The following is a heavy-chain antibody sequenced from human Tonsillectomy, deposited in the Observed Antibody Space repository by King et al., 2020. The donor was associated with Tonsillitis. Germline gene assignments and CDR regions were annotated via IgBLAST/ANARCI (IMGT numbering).Heavy chain of an antibody. CDR1: GGSISSYY. CDR3: ARSYDFWSGYSYNWFDP. V-gene: IGHV4-59*08. Sequence: VQLQESGPGLVKPSETLSLTCTVSGGSISSYYWSWIRQPPGKGLEWIGYIYYSGSTNYNPSLKSRVTISVDTSKNQFSLKLSSVTAADPAVYYCARSYDFWSGYSYNWFDPWGQGTLVTVSS. CDR2: IYYSGST. D-gene: IGHD3-3*01. J-gene: IGHJ5*02.